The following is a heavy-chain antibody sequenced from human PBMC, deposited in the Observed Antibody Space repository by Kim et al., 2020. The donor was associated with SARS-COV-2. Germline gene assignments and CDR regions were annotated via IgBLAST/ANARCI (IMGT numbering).Heavy chain of an antibody. J-gene: IGHJ4*02. CDR2: FDPEDGET. V-gene: IGHV1-24*01. CDR1: GYTLTELS. CDR3: AKGELRLGELSSFDY. Sequence: ASVKVSCKVSGYTLTELSMHWVRQAPGKGLEWMGGFDPEDGETIYAQKFQGRVTMTEDTSTDTAYMELSSLRSEDTAVYYCAKGELRLGELSSFDYWGQRTLVTVSS. D-gene: IGHD3-16*02.